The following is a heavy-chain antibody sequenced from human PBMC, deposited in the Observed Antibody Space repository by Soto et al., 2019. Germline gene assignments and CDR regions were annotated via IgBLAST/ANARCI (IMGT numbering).Heavy chain of an antibody. Sequence: QVQLQQGGAGLLKPSETLSLTCAVYGGSFSGYFWTWIRQPPGKGLGWIGEIDHSGSTNYSPSLKSRVTLSVDPSKNQFSLKLSSVTAADTAVYYCARCRRAIGYCSSPTCAHYYYSYMDVWGKGTTVTVSS. V-gene: IGHV4-34*01. CDR2: IDHSGST. CDR1: GGSFSGYF. CDR3: ARCRRAIGYCSSPTCAHYYYSYMDV. J-gene: IGHJ6*03. D-gene: IGHD2-2*01.